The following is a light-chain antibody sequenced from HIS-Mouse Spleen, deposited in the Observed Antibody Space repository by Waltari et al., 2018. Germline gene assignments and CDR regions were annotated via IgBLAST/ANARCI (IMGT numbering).Light chain of an antibody. CDR2: DVS. Sequence: QSALTQPASVSGSPGQSLTISCTGTSRDVGGYNYVSWYQQHPGKPPKLMIYDVSNRPAGSSNRFSGSTSGNTASLTISGLQAEDEADYYCSSYTSSSTRVFGGGTKLTVL. V-gene: IGLV2-14*03. CDR3: SSYTSSSTRV. CDR1: SRDVGGYNY. J-gene: IGLJ3*02.